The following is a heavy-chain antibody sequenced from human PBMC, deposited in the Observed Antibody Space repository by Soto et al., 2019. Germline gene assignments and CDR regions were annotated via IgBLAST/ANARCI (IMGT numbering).Heavy chain of an antibody. D-gene: IGHD6-19*01. Sequence: QVQLVQSGAEVKKPGASVKVSCKASGYTFTSYDIIWVRQATGQGLEWMGWMNPSTGNTDSAEKFQGRLTMTRNTAISTVYMVLSSLSFEDTAVYYCARGRIIVAGGFDTWGQGTLVTVSS. CDR2: MNPSTGNT. CDR3: ARGRIIVAGGFDT. CDR1: GYTFTSYD. V-gene: IGHV1-8*01. J-gene: IGHJ5*02.